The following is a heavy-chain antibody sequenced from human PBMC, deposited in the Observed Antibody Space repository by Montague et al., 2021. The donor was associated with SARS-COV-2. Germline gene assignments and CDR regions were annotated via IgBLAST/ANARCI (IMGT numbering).Heavy chain of an antibody. V-gene: IGHV4-4*07. CDR1: GGSINYYY. Sequence: SETLSLTCTVSGGSINYYYWHWLRQSAAKGLEWIGRIYSSGNANYSPSLKSRVTMSVDTSQNQFSLKLNSLTAADTAVYYCARVPGSWPPRNWFDPWGQGTLVTVSS. J-gene: IGHJ5*02. CDR2: IYSSGNA. D-gene: IGHD6-13*01. CDR3: ARVPGSWPPRNWFDP.